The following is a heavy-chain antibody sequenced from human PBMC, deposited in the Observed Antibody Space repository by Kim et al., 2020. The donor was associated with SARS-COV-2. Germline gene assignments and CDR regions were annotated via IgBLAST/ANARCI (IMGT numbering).Heavy chain of an antibody. D-gene: IGHD5-18*01. CDR3: STKRGYTYGVDY. J-gene: IGHJ4*02. Sequence: GGSLRLSCAASGFTFSDSYMHWVRQAPGKGLEWVGRIKTKADGGTADYAAPVKGRFTISREESKNTLYLQMNSLKTEDTALYFCSTKRGYTYGVDYWGQGTLVTVSS. CDR2: IKTKADGGTA. CDR1: GFTFSDSY. V-gene: IGHV3-15*01.